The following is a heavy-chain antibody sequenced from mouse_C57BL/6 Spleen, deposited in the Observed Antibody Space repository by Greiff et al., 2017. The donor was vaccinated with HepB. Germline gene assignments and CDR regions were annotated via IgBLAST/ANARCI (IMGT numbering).Heavy chain of an antibody. CDR2: INPNNGGT. Sequence: VQLQQSGPELVKPGASVKIPCKASGYTFTDYNMDWVKQSHGKSLEWIGDINPNNGGTIYNQKFKGKATLTVDKSSSTAYMELLSLTSEDTAVYYCARNYHYYAMDYWGQGTSVTVSS. J-gene: IGHJ4*01. D-gene: IGHD1-1*01. V-gene: IGHV1-18*01. CDR3: ARNYHYYAMDY. CDR1: GYTFTDYN.